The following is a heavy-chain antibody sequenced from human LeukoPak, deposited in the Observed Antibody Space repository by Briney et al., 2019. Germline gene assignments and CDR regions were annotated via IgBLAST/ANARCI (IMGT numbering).Heavy chain of an antibody. V-gene: IGHV1-2*02. CDR2: INPNSGGT. J-gene: IGHJ4*02. Sequence: ASVKVSCKASGYTFSGYYMHWVRQAPGQGLEWMGWINPNSGGTNYAQKFQGRVTMTRDTSISTAYMELSRLRSDATAVYYCARDGAMTTVTTLDYWGQGTLVTVSS. D-gene: IGHD4-11*01. CDR3: ARDGAMTTVTTLDY. CDR1: GYTFSGYY.